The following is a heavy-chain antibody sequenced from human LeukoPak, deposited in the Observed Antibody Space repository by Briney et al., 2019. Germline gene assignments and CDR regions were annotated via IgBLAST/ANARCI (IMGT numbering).Heavy chain of an antibody. CDR1: GFTFSSYA. D-gene: IGHD3-10*01. Sequence: GGSLRLSCAASGFTFSSYAMHWVRQALGKGLEWVAVISYDGSNKYYADSVKGRFTISRDNSKNTLYLQMDSLRAEDTAVYYCARDSSMVRGVIAWFDPWGQGTLVTVSS. CDR2: ISYDGSNK. V-gene: IGHV3-30-3*01. J-gene: IGHJ5*02. CDR3: ARDSSMVRGVIAWFDP.